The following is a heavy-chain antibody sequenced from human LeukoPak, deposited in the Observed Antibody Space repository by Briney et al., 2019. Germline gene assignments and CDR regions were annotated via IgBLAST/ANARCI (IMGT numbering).Heavy chain of an antibody. D-gene: IGHD3-10*01. CDR3: ARRGIVLLKNWFDP. V-gene: IGHV4-39*01. Sequence: SETLSLTCTVSGGSISSSSYYWGWIRQPPGKGLEWIGSIYYSGSTYYNPSLKSRVTISVDTYKNQFSLKLSSVTAADTAVYYCARRGIVLLKNWFDPWGQGTLVTVSS. CDR2: IYYSGST. J-gene: IGHJ5*02. CDR1: GGSISSSSYY.